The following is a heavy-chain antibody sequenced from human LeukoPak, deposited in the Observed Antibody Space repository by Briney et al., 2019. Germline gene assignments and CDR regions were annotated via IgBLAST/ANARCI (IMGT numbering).Heavy chain of an antibody. D-gene: IGHD6-19*01. CDR1: GFTFSSYG. CDR3: ASEGAVAGPEYFQH. V-gene: IGHV3-30*02. J-gene: IGHJ1*01. Sequence: GGSLRLSCAASGFTFSSYGMHWVRQAPGKGLEWVAFIRYDGSNKYYADSVKGRFTISRDNSKNTLYLQMNSLRAEDTAVYYCASEGAVAGPEYFQHWGQGTLVTVSS. CDR2: IRYDGSNK.